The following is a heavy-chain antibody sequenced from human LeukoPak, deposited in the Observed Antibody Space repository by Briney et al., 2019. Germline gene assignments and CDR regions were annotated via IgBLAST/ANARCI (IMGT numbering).Heavy chain of an antibody. V-gene: IGHV4-39*07. CDR1: GGSISSSSYY. CDR2: IYYSGST. CDR3: ARDNPIWGTATNFDY. J-gene: IGHJ4*02. D-gene: IGHD4-17*01. Sequence: SETLSLTCTVSGGSISSSSYYWGWIRQPPGKGLEWIGSIYYSGSTYYNPSLKSRVTISVDTSKNQFSLKLSSVTAADTAVYYCARDNPIWGTATNFDYWGQGTLVTVSS.